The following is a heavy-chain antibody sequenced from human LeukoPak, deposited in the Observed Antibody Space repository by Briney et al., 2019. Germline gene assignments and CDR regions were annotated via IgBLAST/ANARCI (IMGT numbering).Heavy chain of an antibody. J-gene: IGHJ4*02. D-gene: IGHD1-26*01. CDR2: FYHGGST. CDR1: GYSISTGYY. V-gene: IGHV4-38-2*02. Sequence: PSETLSLTCTVSGYSISTGYYWDWIRQPPGKGLEWIGTFYHGGSTYYNPSLKSRVTISVDTSKNQFSLRLSSVTAADTAFYYCVRPGIVGATAFDYWGQGTLVTVSS. CDR3: VRPGIVGATAFDY.